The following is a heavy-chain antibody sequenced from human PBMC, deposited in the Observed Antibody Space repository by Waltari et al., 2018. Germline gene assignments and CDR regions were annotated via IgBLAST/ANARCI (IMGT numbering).Heavy chain of an antibody. V-gene: IGHV4-34*01. CDR1: GGSFSGYY. CDR3: ARLRLVRGVIIRARYGMDV. D-gene: IGHD3-10*01. J-gene: IGHJ6*02. CDR2: INHSGST. Sequence: QVQLQQWGAGLLKPSETLSLTCAVYGGSFSGYYWSWIRQPPGKGLEWIGEINHSGSTNYNPSLKSRVTISVDTSKTQFSLKLSSVTAADTAVYYCARLRLVRGVIIRARYGMDVWGQGTTVTVSS.